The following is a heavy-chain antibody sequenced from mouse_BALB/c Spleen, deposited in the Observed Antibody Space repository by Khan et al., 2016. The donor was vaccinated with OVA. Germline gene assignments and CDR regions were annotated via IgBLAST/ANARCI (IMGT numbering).Heavy chain of an antibody. V-gene: IGHV2-6-7*01. CDR3: ARAYYGNYRDAMDY. CDR2: IWGDGST. D-gene: IGHD2-10*01. Sequence: VQLVESGPGLVAPSQSLSITCTVSGFSLTGYGVNWVRQPPGKGLEWLGMIWGDGSTDYNSALKSRLSISKDNSKRQVFLKMNSLQTEDTARYYCARAYYGNYRDAMDYWGPGTSVTVSS. CDR1: GFSLTGYG. J-gene: IGHJ4*01.